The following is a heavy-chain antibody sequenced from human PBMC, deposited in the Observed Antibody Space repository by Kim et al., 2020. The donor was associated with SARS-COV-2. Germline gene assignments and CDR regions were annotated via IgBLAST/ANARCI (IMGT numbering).Heavy chain of an antibody. Sequence: SSPSVHGQVTISADKSISTAYLQWSSPKASDTAMYYCARSYCGGDCAIDYWGQGTLVTVSS. CDR3: ARSYCGGDCAIDY. D-gene: IGHD2-21*01. J-gene: IGHJ4*02. V-gene: IGHV5-51*01.